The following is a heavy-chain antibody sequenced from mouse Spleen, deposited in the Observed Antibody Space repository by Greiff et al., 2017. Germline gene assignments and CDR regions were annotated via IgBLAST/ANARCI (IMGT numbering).Heavy chain of an antibody. Sequence: QVQLQQSGAELVRPGASVTLSCKASGYTFTDYEMHWVKQTPVHGLEWIGAIDPETGGTAYNQKFKGKATLTADKSSSTAYMELRSLTSEDSAVYYCTRWGYYDYQFAYWGQGTLVTVSA. CDR1: GYTFTDYE. CDR2: IDPETGGT. D-gene: IGHD2-4*01. J-gene: IGHJ3*01. V-gene: IGHV1-15*01. CDR3: TRWGYYDYQFAY.